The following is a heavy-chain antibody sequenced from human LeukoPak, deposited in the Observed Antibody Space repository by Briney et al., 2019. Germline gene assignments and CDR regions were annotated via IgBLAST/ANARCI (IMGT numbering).Heavy chain of an antibody. CDR3: ARAHMTTVTLGDY. CDR1: GYTFTGYY. V-gene: IGHV1-2*02. CDR2: INPNSGAT. Sequence: VASVKVSCKTSGYTFTGYYLHWVRQAPGQGREWMGWINPNSGATNYAQKFQGRVTMTRDTSITTAYMELSRLRSDDTAVYYCARAHMTTVTLGDYWGQGTLVTVSS. J-gene: IGHJ4*02. D-gene: IGHD4-11*01.